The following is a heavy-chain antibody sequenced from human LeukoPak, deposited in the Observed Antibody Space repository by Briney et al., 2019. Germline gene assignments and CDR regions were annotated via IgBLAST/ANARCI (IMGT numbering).Heavy chain of an antibody. CDR2: IWYDGSNK. D-gene: IGHD3-16*01. J-gene: IGHJ4*02. CDR1: GFTLSSYA. Sequence: PGGSLRLSCAASGFTLSSYAMSWVRQAPGKGLEWVAVIWYDGSNKYYADSVKGRFTISRDNSKNTLYLQMNSLRAEDTAVYYCARDHPGGYFDYWGQGTLVTVSS. V-gene: IGHV3-33*08. CDR3: ARDHPGGYFDY.